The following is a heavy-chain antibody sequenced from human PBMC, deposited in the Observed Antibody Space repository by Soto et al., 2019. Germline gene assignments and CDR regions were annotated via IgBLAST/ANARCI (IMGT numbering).Heavy chain of an antibody. J-gene: IGHJ2*01. D-gene: IGHD5-18*01. V-gene: IGHV3-30-3*01. CDR1: GFTFSSYA. CDR3: ARDPLWGTAMVLWYFDL. CDR2: ISYDGSNK. Sequence: QVQLVESGGGVVQPGRSLRLSCAASGFTFSSYAMHWVRQAPGKGLEWWAVISYDGSNKDYADSVKGRFTISRDNSKKALYLQRNSLRAEDTAVYYCARDPLWGTAMVLWYFDLWCRGTLVTVSS.